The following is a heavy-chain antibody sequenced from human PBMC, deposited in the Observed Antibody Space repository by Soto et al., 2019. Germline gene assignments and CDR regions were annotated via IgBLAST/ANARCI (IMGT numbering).Heavy chain of an antibody. CDR2: INHSGST. V-gene: IGHV4-34*01. CDR1: GGSFSDYY. CDR3: ARLLISDITIFGVAGPEAFDI. J-gene: IGHJ3*02. Sequence: SVPLSLTRAVDGGSFSDYYWRWISQPPGKGLEWIGEINHSGSTNYNPSLKSRVTISVDTSKNQFSLKLSSVTAADTAVYYCARLLISDITIFGVAGPEAFDIWGQGTMVTVSS. D-gene: IGHD3-3*01.